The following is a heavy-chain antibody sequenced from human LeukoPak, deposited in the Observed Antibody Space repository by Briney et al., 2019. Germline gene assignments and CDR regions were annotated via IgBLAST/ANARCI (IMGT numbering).Heavy chain of an antibody. D-gene: IGHD3-22*01. Sequence: PGGSLRLSCAASGFTFSNYAMSWVRQAPGKGLEWVSAISGSGGSTYSADSVKGRFTISRDNSKNTLYLQMDSLRAEDTAVYYCAKDRNYYDPSAYYDYWGQGTLVTVSS. V-gene: IGHV3-23*01. CDR1: GFTFSNYA. J-gene: IGHJ4*02. CDR3: AKDRNYYDPSAYYDY. CDR2: ISGSGGST.